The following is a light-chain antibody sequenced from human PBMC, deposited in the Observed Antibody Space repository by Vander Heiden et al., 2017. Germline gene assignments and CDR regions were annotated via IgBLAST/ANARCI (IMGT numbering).Light chain of an antibody. CDR3: QQGYRTPHT. CDR1: QSIRNY. Sequence: IQMTQSPSSLSASVGDRVNITCRASQSIRNYLNWYQQKPGKAPKLLIYAAFSLQSGVPSRFSGSGSGTDFTLTISSLQPENSATYYCQQGYRTPHTFGQGTKLEIK. V-gene: IGKV1-39*01. J-gene: IGKJ2*01. CDR2: AAF.